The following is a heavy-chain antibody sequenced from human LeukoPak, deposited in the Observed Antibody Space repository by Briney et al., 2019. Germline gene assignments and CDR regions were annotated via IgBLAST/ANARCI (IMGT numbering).Heavy chain of an antibody. D-gene: IGHD2-21*01. Sequence: SETLSLTCTVSGGSISSSSYYWGWIRQPPGKGLEWIGSIYYSGSTNYNPSLKSRVTISVDTSKNQFSLKLSSVTAADTAVYYCARTRTRGLWWSEGRYFDYWGQGTLVTVSS. V-gene: IGHV4-39*07. J-gene: IGHJ4*02. CDR1: GGSISSSSYY. CDR3: ARTRTRGLWWSEGRYFDY. CDR2: IYYSGST.